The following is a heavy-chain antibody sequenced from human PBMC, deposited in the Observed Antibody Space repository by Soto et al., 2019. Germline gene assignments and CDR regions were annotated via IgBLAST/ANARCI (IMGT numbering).Heavy chain of an antibody. V-gene: IGHV3-23*01. CDR1: GFTFSSCV. CDR2: ITNNGAGT. D-gene: IGHD2-8*01. Sequence: EVHLLESGGGLVQPGESLRLSCGASGFTFSSCVMTWVRQAPGKELEWVSSITNNGAGTHYADSVKGRFTISRDNSKNTVFLQMNNLRAEDTAVYYCAKGLNNGRRYAADWGQGTLVTVSS. J-gene: IGHJ4*02. CDR3: AKGLNNGRRYAAD.